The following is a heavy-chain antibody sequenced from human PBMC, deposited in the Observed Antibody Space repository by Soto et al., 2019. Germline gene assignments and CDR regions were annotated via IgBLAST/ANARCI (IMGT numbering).Heavy chain of an antibody. CDR1: GYTFTSYG. CDR2: ISAYNGNT. CDR3: ARDGWMLTGDYNYYYYGMDV. D-gene: IGHD3-9*01. Sequence: ASVKVSCKASGYTFTSYGISWVRQAPGQGLEWMGWISAYNGNTNYAQKLQGRVTMTTDTSTSTAYMELRSLRSDDTAVYHCARDGWMLTGDYNYYYYGMDVWGQGTTVTVSS. V-gene: IGHV1-18*04. J-gene: IGHJ6*02.